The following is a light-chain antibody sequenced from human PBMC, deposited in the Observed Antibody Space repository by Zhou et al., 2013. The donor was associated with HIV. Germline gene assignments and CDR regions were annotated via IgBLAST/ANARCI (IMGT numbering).Light chain of an antibody. Sequence: DMEMTQSPSSVSASVGDRVTITCRASQGISSYLAWYQQKPGRAPKLLIYDASTLATGVPSRFSGSGSGTDFTLTISSLQPEDIATYYCQQCDGLLLTFGGGTKVEIK. CDR3: QQCDGLLLT. CDR2: DAS. CDR1: QGISSY. J-gene: IGKJ4*01. V-gene: IGKV1-33*01.